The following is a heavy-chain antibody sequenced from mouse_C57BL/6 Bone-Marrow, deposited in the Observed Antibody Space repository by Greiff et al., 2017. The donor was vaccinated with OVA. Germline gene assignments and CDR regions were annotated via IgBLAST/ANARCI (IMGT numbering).Heavy chain of an antibody. J-gene: IGHJ4*01. CDR3: ARGRDYGNPYAMDY. Sequence: EVQLQQSGPGLVKPSQSLSLTCSVTGYSITSGYYWNWIRQFPGNKLEWMGYISYDGSNNYNPSLKNRISITRDTSKNQFFLKLNSVTTEDTATYYCARGRDYGNPYAMDYWGQGTSVTVSS. CDR1: GYSITSGYY. CDR2: ISYDGSN. V-gene: IGHV3-6*01. D-gene: IGHD2-1*01.